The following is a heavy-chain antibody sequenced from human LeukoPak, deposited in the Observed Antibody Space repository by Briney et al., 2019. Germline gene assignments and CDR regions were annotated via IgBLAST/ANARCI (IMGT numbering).Heavy chain of an antibody. D-gene: IGHD2-2*01. CDR3: ARDLVVVTYYYGMDV. CDR1: GFTFSSYW. CDR2: INSDGSST. V-gene: IGHV3-74*01. Sequence: PGGSLRLSCAASGFTFSSYWMHWVRQAPGKGLVWASRINSDGSSTSYADSVKGRFTISRDNAKNTLYLQMNSLRAEDTAVYYCARDLVVVTYYYGMDVWGQGTTVTVSS. J-gene: IGHJ6*02.